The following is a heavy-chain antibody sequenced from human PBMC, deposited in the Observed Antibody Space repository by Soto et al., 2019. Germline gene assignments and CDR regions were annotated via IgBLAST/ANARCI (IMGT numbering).Heavy chain of an antibody. D-gene: IGHD2-15*01. V-gene: IGHV3-49*03. CDR1: GFTFGDYA. J-gene: IGHJ5*02. Sequence: GGSLRLSCTASGFTFGDYAMSWFRQAPGNGLEWVGFIRSKAYGGTTEYAASVKGGFTISRDDSKSIAYLQMNSLKTEDTAVYYCTRDLGQSFPRPGVAGWFDPWGQGTLVTAPQ. CDR2: IRSKAYGGTT. CDR3: TRDLGQSFPRPGVAGWFDP.